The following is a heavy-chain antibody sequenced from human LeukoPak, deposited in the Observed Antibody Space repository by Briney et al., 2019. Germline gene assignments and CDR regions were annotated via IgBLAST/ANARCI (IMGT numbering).Heavy chain of an antibody. Sequence: GGSLRLSCAACGFTFSSYAMSWVRQAPGKGLEWVSAISGSGGSTYYADSVKGRFTISRDNSKNTLYLQMNSLRAEDTAVYYCAKVTRDCSGGSCYSSIDYWGQGTLVTVSS. CDR3: AKVTRDCSGGSCYSSIDY. CDR2: ISGSGGST. J-gene: IGHJ4*02. V-gene: IGHV3-23*01. D-gene: IGHD2-15*01. CDR1: GFTFSSYA.